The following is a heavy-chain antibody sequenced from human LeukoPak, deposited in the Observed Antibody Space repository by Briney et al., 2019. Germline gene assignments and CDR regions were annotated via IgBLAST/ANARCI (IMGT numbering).Heavy chain of an antibody. CDR1: GVSVRSDMSH. CDR3: ARDPSYGGGPGAFDI. CDR2: VHYSGSA. V-gene: IGHV4-61*01. J-gene: IGHJ3*02. Sequence: SETLSLTCSVSGVSVRSDMSHWSWLRQPPGKGLEWIGYVHYSGSANYNPSLKSRVTISVDTSKNQFSLKLSSVTAADTAVYYCARDPSYGGGPGAFDIWGQGTMVTVSS. D-gene: IGHD4-23*01.